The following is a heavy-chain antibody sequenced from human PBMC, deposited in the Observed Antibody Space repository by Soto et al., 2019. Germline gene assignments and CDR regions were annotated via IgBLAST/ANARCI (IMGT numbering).Heavy chain of an antibody. V-gene: IGHV3-49*03. CDR1: GFTFGDYA. CDR3: TRSSGSYNYFDY. J-gene: IGHJ4*02. Sequence: HPGGSLRLSCTASGFTFGDYAMNWFRQAPGKGLEWVGFIRSKAYGGTTEYAASVKGRFTISRDDSKSIAYLQMNSLKTEDTAVYYRTRSSGSYNYFDYWGQGTLVTVSS. CDR2: IRSKAYGGTT. D-gene: IGHD1-26*01.